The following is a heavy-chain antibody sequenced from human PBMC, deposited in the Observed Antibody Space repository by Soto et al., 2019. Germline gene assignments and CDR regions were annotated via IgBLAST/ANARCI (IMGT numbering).Heavy chain of an antibody. CDR3: PVVVWRHLWLLDAYYVDV. CDR1: GGIIRRTNYY. CDR2: IYDSGSI. J-gene: IGHJ6*03. D-gene: IGHD5-18*01. Sequence: PSGTLPHTSSGSGGIIRRTNYYWCWIRQPTEKGLEWIGSIYDSGSIFYNPSLKSRVTMSLDTSKNQFSLKVTSVTAADTAVHYCPVVVWRHLWLLDAYYVDVWG. V-gene: IGHV4-39*01.